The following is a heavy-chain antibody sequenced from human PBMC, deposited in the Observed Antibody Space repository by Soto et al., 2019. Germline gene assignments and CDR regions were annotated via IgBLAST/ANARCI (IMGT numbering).Heavy chain of an antibody. Sequence: QVQLGLSGAEVKKPGASVKVPCKASGYTFTSYGISWARQAPGQGFEGGGWISAYNGNTNYEQNLQGRVTMTTDTSTSTAYMELRSLRSDDTAVYYCARAYDFWSGYSPGGFDYWGQGTLVTVSS. V-gene: IGHV1-18*01. CDR1: GYTFTSYG. J-gene: IGHJ4*02. D-gene: IGHD3-3*01. CDR3: ARAYDFWSGYSPGGFDY. CDR2: ISAYNGNT.